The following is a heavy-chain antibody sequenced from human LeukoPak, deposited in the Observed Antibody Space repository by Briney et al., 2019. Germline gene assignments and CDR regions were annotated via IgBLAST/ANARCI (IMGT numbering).Heavy chain of an antibody. V-gene: IGHV1-46*03. CDR3: ARVPGPGHMDV. J-gene: IGHJ6*03. Sequence: PGGSLRLSCAASGFTFRTYGMHWVRQAPGQGLEWMGIINPSGGSTSYAQKFQGRVTMTRDTSTSTVYMELSSLRSEDTAVYYCARVPGPGHMDVWGKGTTVTVSS. CDR2: INPSGGST. CDR1: GFTFRTYG. D-gene: IGHD1-1*01.